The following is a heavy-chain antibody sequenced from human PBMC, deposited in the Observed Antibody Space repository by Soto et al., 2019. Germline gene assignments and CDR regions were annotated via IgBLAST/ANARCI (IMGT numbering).Heavy chain of an antibody. CDR2: IYHSGST. J-gene: IGHJ3*02. Sequence: QLQLQESGSGLVKPSQTLSLTCAVSGGSISSGGYFWSWIRQPPGKGLEWIGYIYHSGSTYYNPPLKSRVTISVDRSKNQFSLKLSSVTAADTAVYYCARTPDIWGQGTMVTVSS. CDR1: GGSISSGGYF. CDR3: ARTPDI. V-gene: IGHV4-30-2*01.